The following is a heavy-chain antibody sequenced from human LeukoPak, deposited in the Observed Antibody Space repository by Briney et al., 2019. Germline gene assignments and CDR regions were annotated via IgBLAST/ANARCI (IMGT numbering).Heavy chain of an antibody. V-gene: IGHV3-21*01. J-gene: IGHJ4*02. D-gene: IGHD3-9*01. CDR1: GFTFSSYS. Sequence: PGGSLRLSCAASGFTFSSYSMNWVRQAPGKGLEWVSSISSSSSYIYYADSVKGRFTISRDNAKSSLYLQMNSLRAEDTAVYYCARDFYYDILTGYYTRPFDYWGQGTLVTVSS. CDR3: ARDFYYDILTGYYTRPFDY. CDR2: ISSSSSYI.